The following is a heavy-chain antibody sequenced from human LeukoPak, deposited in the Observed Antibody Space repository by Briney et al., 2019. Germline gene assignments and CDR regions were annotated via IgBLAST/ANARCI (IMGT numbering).Heavy chain of an antibody. J-gene: IGHJ4*02. Sequence: ASVKVSCKASGFTFTGHNMHWIRQPPAPGLEGMGWISAYNGNTNYAQKLQGRVSMTTDTSTSTAYMELRSLRSDDTAVYYCARDSGSYYFDYWGQGTLVTVSS. CDR2: ISAYNGNT. CDR3: ARDSGSYYFDY. D-gene: IGHD1-26*01. CDR1: GFTFTGHN. V-gene: IGHV1-18*04.